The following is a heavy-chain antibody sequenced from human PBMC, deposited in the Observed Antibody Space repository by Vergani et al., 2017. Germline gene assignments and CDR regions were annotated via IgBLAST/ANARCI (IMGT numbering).Heavy chain of an antibody. CDR3: AKGSCSSTSCYNWFDP. Sequence: VQLLGSGGGLVQPGGSLRLSCAASGFTFSSYAMSWVRQAPGKGLEWVSAISGSGGSTYYADSVKGRFTISRDNSKNTLYLQMNSLRAEDTAVYYCAKGSCSSTSCYNWFDPWGQGTLVTVSS. J-gene: IGHJ5*02. CDR2: ISGSGGST. D-gene: IGHD2-2*01. V-gene: IGHV3-23*01. CDR1: GFTFSSYA.